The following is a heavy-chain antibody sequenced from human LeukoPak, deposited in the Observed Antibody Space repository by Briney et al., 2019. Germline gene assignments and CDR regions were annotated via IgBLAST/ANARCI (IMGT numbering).Heavy chain of an antibody. Sequence: GASVKVSCKASGYTSTSYDINWVRQATGQGLEWMGWMNPNSGNTGYAQKFQGRVTITRNTSISTAYMELSSLRSEDTAVYYCARGLYCGGDWNLCYMDVWGKGTTVTVSS. V-gene: IGHV1-8*03. CDR1: GYTSTSYD. J-gene: IGHJ6*03. D-gene: IGHD2-21*01. CDR3: ARGLYCGGDWNLCYMDV. CDR2: MNPNSGNT.